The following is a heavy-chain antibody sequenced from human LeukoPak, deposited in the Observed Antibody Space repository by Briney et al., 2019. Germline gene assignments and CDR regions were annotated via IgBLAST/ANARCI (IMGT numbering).Heavy chain of an antibody. CDR3: ARTRVVNDAFDI. CDR1: GGTFSSYA. D-gene: IGHD3-3*01. CDR2: IIPIFGTA. Sequence: ASVKVSCKASGGTFSSYAISWVRQAPGQGLEWMGGIIPIFGTANYAQKFQGRVTITADESTSTAYMELSSLRSEDTAVYYCARTRVVNDAFDIWGQGTMVTVPS. J-gene: IGHJ3*02. V-gene: IGHV1-69*01.